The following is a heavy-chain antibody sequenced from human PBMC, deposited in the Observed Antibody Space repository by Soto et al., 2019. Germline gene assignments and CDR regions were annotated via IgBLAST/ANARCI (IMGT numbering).Heavy chain of an antibody. CDR1: GFTFSSYA. CDR3: ARGKPSDHYGMDV. J-gene: IGHJ6*02. Sequence: QVQLVESGGGVVQPGRSLRLSCAASGFTFSSYAMHWVRQAPGKGLEWVAVISYDGSNKYYADSVKRRFTISRDNSKNTLYLQMNSLRAEDTDVYYCARGKPSDHYGMDVWGRGTTVTVSS. CDR2: ISYDGSNK. V-gene: IGHV3-30-3*01. D-gene: IGHD2-21*01.